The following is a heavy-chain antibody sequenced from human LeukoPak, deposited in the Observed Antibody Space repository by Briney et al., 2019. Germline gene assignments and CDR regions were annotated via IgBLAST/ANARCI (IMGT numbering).Heavy chain of an antibody. V-gene: IGHV4-59*08. Sequence: SETLSLTCTVSIGSITNYYWTWIRQPPGKTLEWIGYIYYSGTTNYNPSLKSRVTISRDTSKNQFSLKLSSVTAADTAVYYCARLDGYTLDLWGRGTLVTVSS. CDR1: IGSITNYY. CDR3: ARLDGYTLDL. J-gene: IGHJ2*01. CDR2: IYYSGTT. D-gene: IGHD5-24*01.